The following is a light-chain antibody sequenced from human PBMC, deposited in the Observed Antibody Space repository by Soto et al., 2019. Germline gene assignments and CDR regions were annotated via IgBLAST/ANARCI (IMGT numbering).Light chain of an antibody. CDR1: SSDVGGYNY. Sequence: QSALTQPPSGSGSPGQSVTISCTGTSSDVGGYNYVSWYQQHPGKAPKLMISEVSKRPSGVPDRFSGSKSGNTASLTVSGLQAEYEADYYCSSFAGNNNLVFGGGTKLTVL. J-gene: IGLJ2*01. CDR2: EVS. CDR3: SSFAGNNNLV. V-gene: IGLV2-8*01.